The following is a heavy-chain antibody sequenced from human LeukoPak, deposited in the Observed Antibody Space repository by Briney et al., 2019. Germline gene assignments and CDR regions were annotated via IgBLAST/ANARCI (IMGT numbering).Heavy chain of an antibody. CDR2: ISYDGSNK. D-gene: IGHD5-18*01. Sequence: GGSLRLSCAAPGFTFSSYAMHWVRQAPGKGLEWVAVISYDGSNKYYADSVKGRFTISRDNSKNTLYLQMNSLRAEDTAVYYCAKGLHGRGYSYGYYYFDYWGQGTLVTVSS. CDR3: AKGLHGRGYSYGYYYFDY. V-gene: IGHV3-30-3*01. J-gene: IGHJ4*02. CDR1: GFTFSSYA.